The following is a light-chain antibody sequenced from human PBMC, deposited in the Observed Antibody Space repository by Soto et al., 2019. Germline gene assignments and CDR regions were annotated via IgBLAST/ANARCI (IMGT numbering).Light chain of an antibody. V-gene: IGKV1-5*03. CDR3: QKYNNSPYS. Sequence: DIQMTHSPSTLSASVGDSVTITCRASQSISFWLAWYQQKPGKAPNLLIYKASSLADGVPSRFSGSGSETQFTLTISSMRPDVLATYYCQKYNNSPYSFGQGTNREIK. CDR1: QSISFW. J-gene: IGKJ2*01. CDR2: KAS.